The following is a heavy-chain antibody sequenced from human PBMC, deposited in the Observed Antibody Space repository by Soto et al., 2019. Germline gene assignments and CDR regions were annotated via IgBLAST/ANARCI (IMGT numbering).Heavy chain of an antibody. Sequence: EVQLVESGGGLVQPGGSLRLSCAASGFTFSDYWMSWVRQAPGKGLECVANIKTDGSEKYYVDPVKGRFTISRDNAKNSLYLQMNSLRAKDTAVYYCASSMGRGGNDFWCQGTVVAVSS. CDR3: ASSMGRGGNDF. V-gene: IGHV3-7*05. CDR1: GFTFSDYW. J-gene: IGHJ4*02. D-gene: IGHD3-10*01. CDR2: IKTDGSEK.